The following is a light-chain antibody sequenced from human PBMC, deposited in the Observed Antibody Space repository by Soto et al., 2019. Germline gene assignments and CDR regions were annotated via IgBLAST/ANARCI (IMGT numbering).Light chain of an antibody. Sequence: DIQMTQSPSSLSASVGDRVTITCRASQSISSYLNWYQQKPGKAPKLLIYGASNLQTGVPSRFSASGVGTDFTLTISNLQPEDVATYFCQQSFGTPNTFGQGTRLEIK. CDR2: GAS. J-gene: IGKJ5*01. CDR1: QSISSY. CDR3: QQSFGTPNT. V-gene: IGKV1-39*01.